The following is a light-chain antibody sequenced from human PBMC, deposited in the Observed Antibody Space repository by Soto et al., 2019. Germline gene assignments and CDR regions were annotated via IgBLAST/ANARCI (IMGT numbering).Light chain of an antibody. V-gene: IGLV2-14*03. J-gene: IGLJ1*01. CDR3: SSYTSSSTPYV. Sequence: QSVLTQPASVSGSPGQSITISCTGTNSDVGGYTYVSWYQQHPGKAPKLMIYDVSNRPSGVSNRFSGSKSGNTASLTISGLQADDEADYSCSSYTSSSTPYVFGTGTKVTVL. CDR2: DVS. CDR1: NSDVGGYTY.